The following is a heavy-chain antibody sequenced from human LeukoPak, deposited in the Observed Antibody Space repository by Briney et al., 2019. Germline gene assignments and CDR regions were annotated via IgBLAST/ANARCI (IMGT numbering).Heavy chain of an antibody. CDR3: ARAAYSGSYHSDY. D-gene: IGHD1-26*01. CDR1: GGSVNSGSYY. Sequence: KSSETLSLTCTVSGGSVNSGSYYWNWIRQPPGKGLEWIGYIYHSGSTNYNPSLKSRVTISVDTSKNQFSLKLSSVTAADTAVYYCARAAYSGSYHSDYWGQGTLVTVSS. CDR2: IYHSGST. V-gene: IGHV4-61*01. J-gene: IGHJ4*02.